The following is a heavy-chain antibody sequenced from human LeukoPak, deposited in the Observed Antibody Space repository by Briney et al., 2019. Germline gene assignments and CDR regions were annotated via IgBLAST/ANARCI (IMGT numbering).Heavy chain of an antibody. J-gene: IGHJ4*02. CDR1: GYTFTGYY. CDR2: INPNSGGT. CDR3: ARDRAFIAVAGPFDY. V-gene: IGHV1-2*02. Sequence: PWASVKVSCKASGYTFTGYYMHWVRQAPGQGLEWMGWINPNSGGTNYAQKFQGRVTMTRDTSISTAYMELRSLRSDDTAVYYCARDRAFIAVAGPFDYWGQGTLVTVSS. D-gene: IGHD6-19*01.